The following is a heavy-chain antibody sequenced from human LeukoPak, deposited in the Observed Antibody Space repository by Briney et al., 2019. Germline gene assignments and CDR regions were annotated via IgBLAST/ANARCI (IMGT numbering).Heavy chain of an antibody. D-gene: IGHD3-22*01. CDR2: ISYDGSNK. V-gene: IGHV3-30*18. J-gene: IGHJ6*02. Sequence: GGSLRLSCAASGFTFSSYNMNWVRQAPGKGLEWVAVISYDGSNKYYADSVKGRFTISRDNSKNTLYVQMNSLRVEDTAVYYCAKDPGDSSGYGGVGYFGIDVWGQGTTVTVSS. CDR1: GFTFSSYN. CDR3: AKDPGDSSGYGGVGYFGIDV.